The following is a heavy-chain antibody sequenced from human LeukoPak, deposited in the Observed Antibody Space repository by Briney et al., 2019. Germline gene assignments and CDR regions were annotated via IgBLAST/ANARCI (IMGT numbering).Heavy chain of an antibody. CDR2: ISGSGGST. D-gene: IGHD1-26*01. Sequence: PSGGSLRLSCAASGFTFSSYAMSWVRQAPGKGLEWVSAISGSGGSTYYADSVKGRFTISRDNSKNTLYLQMNSLRAEDTAVYYCAKDIPIVGAIAYWGQGTLVTVSS. V-gene: IGHV3-23*01. J-gene: IGHJ4*02. CDR3: AKDIPIVGAIAY. CDR1: GFTFSSYA.